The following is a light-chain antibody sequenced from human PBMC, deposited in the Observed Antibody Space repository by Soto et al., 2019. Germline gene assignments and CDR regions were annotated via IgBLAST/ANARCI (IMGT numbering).Light chain of an antibody. CDR3: QQYNNWPS. J-gene: IGKJ5*01. CDR2: GAP. Sequence: EVALTQPPATLSVSPGERATLSCRASQSVSSNLAWYQQKPGQAPRLLIYGAPTRATGIPARFSGSGSGTEFTLTISSLQSEDFAVYYCQQYNNWPSFGQGTRLEIK. V-gene: IGKV3-15*01. CDR1: QSVSSN.